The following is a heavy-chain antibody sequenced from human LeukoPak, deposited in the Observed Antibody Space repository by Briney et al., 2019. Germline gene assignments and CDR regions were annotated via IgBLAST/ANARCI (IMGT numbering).Heavy chain of an antibody. J-gene: IGHJ6*03. CDR3: ARVEVGQVAIDPDDYYYYYYMDV. CDR2: ISAYNGNT. Sequence: ASVKVSCKASGYTFTSYGISWVRQAPGQGLEWMGWISAYNGNTNYAQKLQGRVTMTTDTSASTAYMELRSLRSDDTAVYYCARVEVGQVAIDPDDYYYYYYMDVWGKGTTVTVSS. D-gene: IGHD1-26*01. CDR1: GYTFTSYG. V-gene: IGHV1-18*01.